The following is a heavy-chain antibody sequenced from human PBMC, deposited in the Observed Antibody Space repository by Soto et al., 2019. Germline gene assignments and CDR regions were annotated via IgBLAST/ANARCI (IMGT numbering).Heavy chain of an antibody. Sequence: QVQLQESGPGLVKPSGTLSLTCTVSGGSMTSSNWWNWVRQSPGKGLEWIGEAHHSGRTNYNPSLKSRVTISVDKSKNHFSLKLSSVTAAVTAVYYCARSEATGLDYWGQGTLVTVSS. D-gene: IGHD1-26*01. CDR1: GGSMTSSNW. V-gene: IGHV4-4*02. J-gene: IGHJ4*02. CDR2: AHHSGRT. CDR3: ARSEATGLDY.